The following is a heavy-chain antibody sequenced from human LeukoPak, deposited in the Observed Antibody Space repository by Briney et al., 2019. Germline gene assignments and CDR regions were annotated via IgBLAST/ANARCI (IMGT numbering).Heavy chain of an antibody. CDR1: GGSISSYY. CDR2: IYYSGST. J-gene: IGHJ4*02. CDR3: ARHGSAVAGPHFDY. V-gene: IGHV4-59*08. Sequence: PSETLSLTCTVSGGSISSYYWSWIRQPPGKGLEWIGYIYYSGSTNYNPSLKSRVTISVDTSKNQFSLKLSSVTAADTAVYYCARHGSAVAGPHFDYWGQGTLVTVSS. D-gene: IGHD6-19*01.